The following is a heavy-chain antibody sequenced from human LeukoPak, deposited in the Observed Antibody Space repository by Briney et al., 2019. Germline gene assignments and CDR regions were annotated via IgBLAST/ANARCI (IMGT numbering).Heavy chain of an antibody. Sequence: PGGSLRLSCAASGFTFSSYAMHWVRQAPGKGLEWVAVISYDGSNKYYADSVKGRFTISRDNSKNTLYLQMNSLRAEDTAVYYCAKVCSGGSCDPKFDYWGQGTLVTVSS. CDR1: GFTFSSYA. J-gene: IGHJ4*02. D-gene: IGHD2-15*01. CDR3: AKVCSGGSCDPKFDY. CDR2: ISYDGSNK. V-gene: IGHV3-30-3*01.